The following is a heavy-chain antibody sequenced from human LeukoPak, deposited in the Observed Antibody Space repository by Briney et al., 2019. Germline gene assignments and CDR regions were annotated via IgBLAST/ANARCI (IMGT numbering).Heavy chain of an antibody. J-gene: IGHJ4*02. V-gene: IGHV3-48*04. CDR3: ARWGATTGGY. CDR2: ISSSSSTI. D-gene: IGHD1-26*01. Sequence: EPGGSLRLSCAASGFTFSGYSMNWVRQAPGKGLEWVSYISSSSSTIHYADSVKGRFTISRDNAKNTLYLQMNSLRAEDTAVYYCARWGATTGGYWGQGTLVTVSS. CDR1: GFTFSGYS.